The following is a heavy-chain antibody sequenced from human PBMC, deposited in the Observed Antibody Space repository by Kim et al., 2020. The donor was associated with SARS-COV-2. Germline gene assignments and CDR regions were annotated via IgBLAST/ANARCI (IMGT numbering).Heavy chain of an antibody. CDR2: IYKDGSEQ. Sequence: GGSLRLSCAVSGFTFTNYWMSWVRQAPGKGLEWVANIYKDGSEQNYADFVEGRFTISRDNAKNSLYLQMNSLRVEDTATYYCARGGKFYYDTTGYPEDFWGQGILVTFSS. CDR1: GFTFTNYW. D-gene: IGHD3-22*01. V-gene: IGHV3-7*03. CDR3: ARGGKFYYDTTGYPEDF. J-gene: IGHJ4*02.